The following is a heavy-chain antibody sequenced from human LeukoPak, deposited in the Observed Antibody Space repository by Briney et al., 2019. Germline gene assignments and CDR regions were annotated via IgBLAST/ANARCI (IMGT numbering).Heavy chain of an antibody. CDR1: GGSISSYY. V-gene: IGHV4-59*01. J-gene: IGHJ6*02. CDR2: IYYSGST. CDR3: ARDYATWGMDV. D-gene: IGHD4-17*01. Sequence: SETLSLTCTVSGGSISSYYWSWIRQPPGKGLEWIGYIYYSGSTNYNPSLKSRVTISVDTSKNQFSLKLSSVTAADTAVYYCARDYATWGMDVWGQGTTVTVSS.